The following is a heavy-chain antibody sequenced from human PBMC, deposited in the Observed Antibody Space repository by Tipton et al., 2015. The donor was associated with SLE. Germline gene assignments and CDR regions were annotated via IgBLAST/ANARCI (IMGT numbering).Heavy chain of an antibody. CDR3: ARYTVEDAFDI. Sequence: LRLSCTVSGGSISSYYWSWIRQPPGKGLEWIGYIYYSGSTNYNPSLKSRVTISVDTSKNQFSLKLSSVTAADTALYYCARYTVEDAFDIWGQGTMVTVSS. CDR1: GGSISSYY. D-gene: IGHD4-23*01. CDR2: IYYSGST. J-gene: IGHJ3*02. V-gene: IGHV4-59*01.